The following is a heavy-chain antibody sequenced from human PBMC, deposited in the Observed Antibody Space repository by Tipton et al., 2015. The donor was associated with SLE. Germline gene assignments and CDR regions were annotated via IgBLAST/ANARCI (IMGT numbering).Heavy chain of an antibody. CDR3: ARRTSGWTPGGYDF. Sequence: TLSLTCTVSGGSIAISDYFWGWIRLPPGKGLEWIGSVNYRGGTHRTTFYNPSLKSRVTISIDKSKNQFSLKLSSVTAADTAVYYCARRTSGWTPGGYDFWGQGTLVTVSS. J-gene: IGHJ4*02. CDR2: VNYRGGT. D-gene: IGHD6-19*01. V-gene: IGHV4-39*07. CDR1: GGSIAISDYF.